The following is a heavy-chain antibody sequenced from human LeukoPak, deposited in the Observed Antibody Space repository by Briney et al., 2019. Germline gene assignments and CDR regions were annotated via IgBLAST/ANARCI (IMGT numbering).Heavy chain of an antibody. D-gene: IGHD2-2*01. CDR2: IRHDGSDK. J-gene: IGHJ4*02. CDR1: GFTFSGYG. CDR3: VSEYQLLEW. Sequence: PGGSLRLSCAASGFTFSGYGMHWVRQAPGKGLEWVTFIRHDGSDKYYADSVKGRFTISRDNSKNTLYLQMNSLRSEDTAVYYCVSEYQLLEWWGQGTLVIVSS. V-gene: IGHV3-30*02.